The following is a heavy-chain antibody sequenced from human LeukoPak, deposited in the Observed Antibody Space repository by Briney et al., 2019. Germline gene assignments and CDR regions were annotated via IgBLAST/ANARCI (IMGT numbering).Heavy chain of an antibody. D-gene: IGHD6-13*01. CDR3: ARSYGSSWYSLAFDY. CDR2: IYYSGST. Sequence: SETLSLTCTVSGGSISSYYWSWIRQPPGKGLEWIGYIYYSGSTNYNPSLKSRVTISVDTSKNRFSLKLSSVTAADTAVYYCARSYGSSWYSLAFDYWGREPWSPSPQ. V-gene: IGHV4-59*01. CDR1: GGSISSYY. J-gene: IGHJ4*02.